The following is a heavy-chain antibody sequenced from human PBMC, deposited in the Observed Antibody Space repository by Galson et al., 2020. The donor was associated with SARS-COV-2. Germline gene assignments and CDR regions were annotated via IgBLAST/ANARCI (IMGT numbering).Heavy chain of an antibody. CDR1: GFTFISYA. V-gene: IGHV3-30*04. CDR2: ISYDGSNK. D-gene: IGHD2-21*02. J-gene: IGHJ1*01. CDR3: ARGSATAIVYFQH. Sequence: GGSLRLSFAASGFTFISYAMHWFRQAPGKGLEWVAVISYDGSNKYYADSVKGRFPISRDNSKNTMYLQMNSLRAEDTAVYYCARGSATAIVYFQHWGTGTLVTVSS.